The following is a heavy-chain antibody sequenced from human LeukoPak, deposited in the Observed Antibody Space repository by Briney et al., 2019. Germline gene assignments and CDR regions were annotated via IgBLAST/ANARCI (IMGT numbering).Heavy chain of an antibody. J-gene: IGHJ4*02. Sequence: PGGSLRLSCVVSGFTFSGSAVHWVRQASGKGLEWVGRIRSKANNYATAYAASVKGRFTISRDGSKNTAYLQMNSLKTEDTAVYYCTGDNFDSSVKFDYWGQGTLVTVSS. CDR2: IRSKANNYAT. D-gene: IGHD3-22*01. CDR1: GFTFSGSA. V-gene: IGHV3-73*01. CDR3: TGDNFDSSVKFDY.